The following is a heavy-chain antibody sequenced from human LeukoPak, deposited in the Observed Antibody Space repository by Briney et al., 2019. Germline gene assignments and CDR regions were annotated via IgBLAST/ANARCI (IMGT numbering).Heavy chain of an antibody. CDR2: ISSSSYI. CDR3: ASSPTPRTVRTKTSYYYYYMDV. V-gene: IGHV3-21*01. J-gene: IGHJ6*03. Sequence: GGSLRLSCAASGFTFSSYSMNWVRQAPGKGLEWVSCISSSSYIYYADSVKGRFTISRDNAKNSLYLQMNSLRAEDTAVYYCASSPTPRTVRTKTSYYYYYMDVWGKGTTVTISS. D-gene: IGHD4-17*01. CDR1: GFTFSSYS.